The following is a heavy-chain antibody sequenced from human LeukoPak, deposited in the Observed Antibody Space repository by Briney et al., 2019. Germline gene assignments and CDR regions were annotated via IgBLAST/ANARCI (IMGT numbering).Heavy chain of an antibody. CDR3: AKSRGESRGASNY. D-gene: IGHD1-26*01. V-gene: IGHV3-23*01. CDR2: ISGSGGIT. J-gene: IGHJ4*02. CDR1: GFTFTSYA. Sequence: GGSLRLSCAASGFTFTSYAMNWVRQAPGKGLEWVSFISGSGGITYYADSVKGRFTISRDNSKNTLYLQMNSLRAEDTALYYCAKSRGESRGASNYWGQGTLVTVSS.